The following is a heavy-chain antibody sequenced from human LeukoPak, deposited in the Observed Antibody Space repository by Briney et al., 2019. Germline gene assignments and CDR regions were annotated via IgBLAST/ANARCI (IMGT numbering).Heavy chain of an antibody. CDR1: GDSISGNY. V-gene: IGHV4-59*01. Sequence: SETLSLTCSVSGDSISGNYWSWMRQSPGKGLEWIGYIYYSGSTNYNPSLKSRVTMSLDTSKNQVSLNLKSVTAADTAVYYCARAPSLYCSGGSCYWFDPWGQGTLVTVSS. J-gene: IGHJ5*02. D-gene: IGHD2-15*01. CDR2: IYYSGST. CDR3: ARAPSLYCSGGSCYWFDP.